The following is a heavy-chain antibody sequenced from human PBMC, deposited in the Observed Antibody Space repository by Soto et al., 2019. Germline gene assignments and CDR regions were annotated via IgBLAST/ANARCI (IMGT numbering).Heavy chain of an antibody. CDR3: APGPYSYDSSGYCLLDY. D-gene: IGHD3-22*01. V-gene: IGHV3-23*01. J-gene: IGHJ4*02. CDR2: VSVSGGTT. Sequence: GGSLRLSCAASGFMFNNYAMSWVRQAPGKWLEWVSTVSVSGGTTYYADSLKGRFTISRDNSKKTVYLQMNRLRADDTAIYYCAPGPYSYDSSGYCLLDYWGPGXLDT. CDR1: GFMFNNYA.